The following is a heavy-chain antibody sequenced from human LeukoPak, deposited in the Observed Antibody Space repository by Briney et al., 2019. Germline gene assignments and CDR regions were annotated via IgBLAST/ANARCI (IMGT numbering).Heavy chain of an antibody. CDR1: GFTFSKYW. CDR2: INTDGTVT. Sequence: GGSLRLSCAASGFTFSKYWMLWVRQAPGKGLESVSRINTDGTVTTYADSVNGRFTVSRDNADQTMLMQMTSVRDEDTAVYYCATKQWLAPPPDSWGQGTPVTVSS. CDR3: ATKQWLAPPPDS. D-gene: IGHD6-19*01. J-gene: IGHJ4*02. V-gene: IGHV3-74*01.